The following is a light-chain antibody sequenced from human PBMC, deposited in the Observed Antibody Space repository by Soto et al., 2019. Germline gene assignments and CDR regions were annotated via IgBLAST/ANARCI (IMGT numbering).Light chain of an antibody. J-gene: IGLJ2*01. V-gene: IGLV1-40*01. CDR1: SSNIGAGCD. CDR2: ANN. CDR3: QSYDSSLSVV. Sequence: QSVLTQPPSVSGAPGQRVTISRTGSSSNIGAGCDVHWYQQLPGTAPKLLIYANNNRPSGVPDRFSGSKSGTSASLAITGLQAEDEADYYCQSYDSSLSVVFGGGTKLTVL.